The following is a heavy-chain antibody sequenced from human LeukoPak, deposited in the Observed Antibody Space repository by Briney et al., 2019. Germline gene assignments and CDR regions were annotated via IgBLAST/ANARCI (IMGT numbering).Heavy chain of an antibody. CDR3: ARGPYNSSWETLFDY. CDR2: IYTSGST. Sequence: SETLSLTCTVSGGSISSYYWSWIRQPAGKGLEWIGRIYTSGSTNYNPSLKSRVTMSVDTSKNQFSLKLSSVTAADTAVYYCARGPYNSSWETLFDYWGQGTLVTVSS. D-gene: IGHD6-13*01. CDR1: GGSISSYY. J-gene: IGHJ4*02. V-gene: IGHV4-4*07.